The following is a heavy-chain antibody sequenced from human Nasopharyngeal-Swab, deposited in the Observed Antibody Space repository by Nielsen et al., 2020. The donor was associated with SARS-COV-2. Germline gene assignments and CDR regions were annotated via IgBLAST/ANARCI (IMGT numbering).Heavy chain of an antibody. J-gene: IGHJ4*02. Sequence: SETLSLTCAVYGGSFSGYYWSWIRQPPGKGLEWIGEINHSGSTNYNPSPKSRVTISVDTSKNQFSLKLSPVTAADTAVYYCARVSGIAARRSHFDYWGQGTLVTVSS. CDR1: GGSFSGYY. V-gene: IGHV4-34*01. CDR2: INHSGST. CDR3: ARVSGIAARRSHFDY. D-gene: IGHD6-6*01.